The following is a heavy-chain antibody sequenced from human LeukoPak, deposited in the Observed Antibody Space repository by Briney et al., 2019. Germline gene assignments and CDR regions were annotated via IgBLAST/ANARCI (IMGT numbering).Heavy chain of an antibody. Sequence: GGSLRLSCAGSGFTFSRYNMNWFRQAPGKGLERVSSISSRSSYVFYADSVKGRFTISRDNAKNSLYLQMNSLGAEDTAVYYCARDAQWLVPEGYYYYMDVWGKGTTVTVS. CDR2: ISSRSSYV. CDR1: GFTFSRYN. CDR3: ARDAQWLVPEGYYYYMDV. D-gene: IGHD6-19*01. V-gene: IGHV3-21*01. J-gene: IGHJ6*03.